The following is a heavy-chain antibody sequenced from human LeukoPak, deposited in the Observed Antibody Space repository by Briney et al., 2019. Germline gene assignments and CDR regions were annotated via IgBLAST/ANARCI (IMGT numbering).Heavy chain of an antibody. Sequence: PGGSLRLSCAASGXTFSSYAMTWVRQAPGKGLEWVSAISGSGGGTYYADSVKGRFTISRDNSKNTLYLQMNSLRAEDTAVYYCAKERSFGTWLGDYWGQGALVTVSS. V-gene: IGHV3-23*01. CDR3: AKERSFGTWLGDY. CDR1: GXTFSSYA. D-gene: IGHD2/OR15-2a*01. J-gene: IGHJ4*02. CDR2: ISGSGGGT.